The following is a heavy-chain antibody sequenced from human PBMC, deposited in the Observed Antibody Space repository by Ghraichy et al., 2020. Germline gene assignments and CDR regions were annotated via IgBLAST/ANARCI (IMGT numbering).Heavy chain of an antibody. J-gene: IGHJ3*02. V-gene: IGHV3-7*01. D-gene: IGHD1-1*01. CDR3: GSPSWYVEEPFDI. Sequence: GGSLRLSCAASGFTFSTYWMNWVRQAPGKGLEWVASIKQDGSDKYYVDSVKGRFTISRDNAKNSLYLQMNSLRAEDTAVYYCGSPSWYVEEPFDIWGQGTVVTVSS. CDR1: GFTFSTYW. CDR2: IKQDGSDK.